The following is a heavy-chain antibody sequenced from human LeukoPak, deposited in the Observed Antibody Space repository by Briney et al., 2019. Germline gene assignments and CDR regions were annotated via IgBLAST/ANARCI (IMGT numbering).Heavy chain of an antibody. D-gene: IGHD1-26*01. CDR1: GGTFSSYA. V-gene: IGHV1-69*04. Sequence: ASVKVSCKASGGTFSSYAISWVRQAPGQGLEWMGRIIPILGIANCAQKFQGRVTITADKSTSTAYMELSSLRSEDTAVYYCAKSVGATTQRGYFDYWGQGTLVTVSS. J-gene: IGHJ4*02. CDR3: AKSVGATTQRGYFDY. CDR2: IIPILGIA.